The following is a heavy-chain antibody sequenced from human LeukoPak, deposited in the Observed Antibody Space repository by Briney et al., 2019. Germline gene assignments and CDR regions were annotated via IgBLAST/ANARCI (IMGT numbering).Heavy chain of an antibody. CDR1: GFTFSTYS. D-gene: IGHD1-1*01. V-gene: IGHV3-21*01. CDR3: VETEGGPYNVFDS. J-gene: IGHJ5*01. Sequence: GGSLRLSCADSGFTFSTYSMNWVRQGPGKGLEWVSSISSGSGDTYYADSVKGRFTISRENAKNTLYLQMYSLRAEDTAVYYCVETEGGPYNVFDSWGQGTLVTVSS. CDR2: ISSGSGDT.